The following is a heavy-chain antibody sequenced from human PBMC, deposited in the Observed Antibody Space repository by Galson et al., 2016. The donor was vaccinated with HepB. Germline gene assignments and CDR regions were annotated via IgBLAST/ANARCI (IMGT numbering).Heavy chain of an antibody. CDR1: GGSISSYY. J-gene: IGHJ4*01. CDR2: IYDSGST. D-gene: IGHD5-24*01. Sequence: SETLSLTCSVSGGSISSYYWDWIRQPPGKGLEWIGYIYDSGSTIYNPSLKSRVTISLDTSENQFSLKLSSVTAADTAVYYCARYNIYGVYALDVWGHGTLVTFSS. CDR3: ARYNIYGVYALDV. V-gene: IGHV4-59*08.